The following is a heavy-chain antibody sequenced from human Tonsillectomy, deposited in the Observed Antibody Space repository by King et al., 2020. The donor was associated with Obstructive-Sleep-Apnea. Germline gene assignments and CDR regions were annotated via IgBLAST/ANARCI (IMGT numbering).Heavy chain of an antibody. J-gene: IGHJ5*02. CDR3: AREGDPNSSSWNNWFDP. CDR1: GYTFTGYY. V-gene: IGHV1-2*02. Sequence: VQLVESGAEVKRPGASVKVSCKASGYTFTGYYIDWVRQAPGLGLEWMGWINPNSGGTNYAQRFQGRVFMTRDTSISTDFMELSRLRSDDTAVYYCAREGDPNSSSWNNWFDPWGQGTLVTVSS. D-gene: IGHD6-13*01. CDR2: INPNSGGT.